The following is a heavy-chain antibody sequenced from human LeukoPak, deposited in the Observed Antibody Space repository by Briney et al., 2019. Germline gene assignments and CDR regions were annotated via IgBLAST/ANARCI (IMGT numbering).Heavy chain of an antibody. CDR1: GFTFSSYW. V-gene: IGHV3-66*01. J-gene: IGHJ3*02. D-gene: IGHD6-19*01. Sequence: GGSLRLSCAASGFTFSSYWMTWVRQAPGKGLQWVSVIYSGGSTYYADSVKGRFIISRDNSKNTLYLQMNNLRAEDTAVYFCARKAVAGTLAFDIWGQGTMVTVSS. CDR3: ARKAVAGTLAFDI. CDR2: IYSGGST.